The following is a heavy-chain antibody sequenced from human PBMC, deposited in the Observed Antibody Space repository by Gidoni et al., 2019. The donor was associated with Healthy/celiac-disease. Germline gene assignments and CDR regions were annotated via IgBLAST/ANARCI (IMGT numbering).Heavy chain of an antibody. D-gene: IGHD3-3*01. CDR3: ARTPERFLEWFHFDY. Sequence: CTVSGGSISSSSYYWGWIRQPPGKGLEWIGSIYYSGSTYYNPSLKSRVTISVDTSKNQFSLKLSSVTAADTAVYYCARTPERFLEWFHFDYWGQGTLVTVSS. V-gene: IGHV4-39*01. CDR1: GGSISSSSYY. CDR2: IYYSGST. J-gene: IGHJ4*02.